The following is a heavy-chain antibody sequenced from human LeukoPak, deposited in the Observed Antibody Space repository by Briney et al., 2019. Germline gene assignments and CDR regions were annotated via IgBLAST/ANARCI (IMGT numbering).Heavy chain of an antibody. Sequence: GGSLRLSCAASGFTFSSYSLNWVRQAPGKGLEWVSYISPSSSSTYYADSVKGRFTISRDNARNSLYLQMNRLSTEDTALYYCARDAASGNNWFDPWGQGTLVTVSS. V-gene: IGHV3-48*01. CDR1: GFTFSSYS. CDR3: ARDAASGNNWFDP. J-gene: IGHJ5*02. D-gene: IGHD3-3*01. CDR2: ISPSSSST.